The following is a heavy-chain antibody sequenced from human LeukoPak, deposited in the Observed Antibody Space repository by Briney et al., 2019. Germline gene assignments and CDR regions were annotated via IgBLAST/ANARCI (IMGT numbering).Heavy chain of an antibody. J-gene: IGHJ5*02. V-gene: IGHV3-30*01. Sequence: GGSLRLSCAASGFTFSSYAMHWVRQAPGKGLEWVAVISYDGSNKYYADSVEGRFTISRDNSKNTLYLQMNSLRAEDTAVYYCASSDFWSGYSAWGQGTLVTVSS. CDR2: ISYDGSNK. D-gene: IGHD3-3*01. CDR3: ASSDFWSGYSA. CDR1: GFTFSSYA.